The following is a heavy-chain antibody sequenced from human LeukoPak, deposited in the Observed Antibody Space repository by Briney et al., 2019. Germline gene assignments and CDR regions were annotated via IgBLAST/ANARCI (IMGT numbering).Heavy chain of an antibody. CDR3: ARGTMNLDS. CDR1: GYTFTGYY. CDR2: INPYSGDT. J-gene: IGHJ4*02. Sequence: GASVNVSCKASGYTFTGYYMHWVRQAPGQGLEWMGWINPYSGDTAYAQKFQGRVTMTRDTSINTAYMELNRLKFDDTAVYYCARGTMNLDSWGQGTLVTVSS. D-gene: IGHD3-22*01. V-gene: IGHV1-2*02.